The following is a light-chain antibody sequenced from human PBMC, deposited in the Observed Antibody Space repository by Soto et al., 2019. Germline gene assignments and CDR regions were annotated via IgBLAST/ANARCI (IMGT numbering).Light chain of an antibody. Sequence: EIVLTQSPATLSLSPGERATLSCRASQSVTNYLAWYQQNPGQAPRLLIYDASNRATGISARFSGSGSGTDFTLTISSLEPEDFAVYYCQQRSNWPSGTFGQGTKVDIK. CDR2: DAS. V-gene: IGKV3-11*01. J-gene: IGKJ1*01. CDR3: QQRSNWPSGT. CDR1: QSVTNY.